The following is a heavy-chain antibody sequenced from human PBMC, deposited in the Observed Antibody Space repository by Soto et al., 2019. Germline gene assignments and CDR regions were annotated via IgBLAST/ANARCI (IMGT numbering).Heavy chain of an antibody. J-gene: IGHJ4*02. Sequence: VPLVETGGGLIQPGGSLRLSCAASGFTVSSNYMSWVRQAPGKGLEWVSVIYSGGSTYYADSVKGRFTISRDNSKNTLYLQMNSLRAEDTAVYYCARDGSSSSWYYFDYWGQGTLVTVSS. CDR2: IYSGGST. CDR3: ARDGSSSSWYYFDY. V-gene: IGHV3-53*02. D-gene: IGHD6-13*01. CDR1: GFTVSSNY.